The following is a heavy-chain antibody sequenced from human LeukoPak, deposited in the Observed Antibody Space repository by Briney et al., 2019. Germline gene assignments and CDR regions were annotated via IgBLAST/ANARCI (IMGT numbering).Heavy chain of an antibody. Sequence: QPGGSLRLSCVASGLSFSSYAVTWVRQAPGRGLEWVSSIASGGGGSYADSVKGRFTISRDNSKNTLFLQMNSLRAEDTALYYCPKEPYGNSVGAPAMWGPRTMVSVPS. CDR1: GLSFSSYA. V-gene: IGHV3-23*01. CDR2: IASGGGG. J-gene: IGHJ3*02. D-gene: IGHD4-23*01. CDR3: PKEPYGNSVGAPAM.